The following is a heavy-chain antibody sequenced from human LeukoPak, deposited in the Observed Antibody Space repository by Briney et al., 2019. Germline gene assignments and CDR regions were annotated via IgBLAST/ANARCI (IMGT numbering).Heavy chain of an antibody. V-gene: IGHV4-34*01. CDR1: GGSFSGYY. Sequence: SETLSLTCAVYGGSFSGYYWSWIRQPPGKGLEWIGEINHSGSTNYNPSLKSRVTISVDTSKNQFSLKLSSVTAADTAVYYCARCDFWSGSIIRGQGTMVTVSS. CDR2: INHSGST. D-gene: IGHD3-3*01. CDR3: ARCDFWSGSII. J-gene: IGHJ3*02.